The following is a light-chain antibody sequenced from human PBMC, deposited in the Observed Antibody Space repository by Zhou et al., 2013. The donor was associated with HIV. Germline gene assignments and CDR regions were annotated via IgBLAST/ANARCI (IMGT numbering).Light chain of an antibody. Sequence: DIQMTQSPSYVSASVGDRVTITCRASQDIAGWLAWYQQNPGTAPRLLIFDASGLQSGVPSRFTGSGSGTDYTLTISSLQPEDFATYYCQQAHSFPYTFGQGTKLETK. J-gene: IGKJ2*01. V-gene: IGKV1-12*01. CDR1: QDIAGW. CDR3: QQAHSFPYT. CDR2: DAS.